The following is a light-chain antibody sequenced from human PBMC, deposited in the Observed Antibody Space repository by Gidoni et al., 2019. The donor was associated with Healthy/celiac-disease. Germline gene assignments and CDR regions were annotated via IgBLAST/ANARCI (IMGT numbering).Light chain of an antibody. CDR1: SSDVGVYNY. J-gene: IGLJ1*01. CDR2: EVS. CDR3: STYAGSNNFV. Sequence: QSALTQPPSASGSPVPSVTISCPGTSSDVGVYNYVAWYQQHPGKAPKLMIYEVSKRPSGVPDRFSGSKSGNTAALTVSGLQGEDEADYDCSTYAGSNNFVFGTGTKVTVL. V-gene: IGLV2-8*01.